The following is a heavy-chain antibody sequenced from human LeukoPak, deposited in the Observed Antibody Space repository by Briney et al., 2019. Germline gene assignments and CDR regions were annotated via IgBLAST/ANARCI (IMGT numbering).Heavy chain of an antibody. D-gene: IGHD3-16*02. CDR3: ARARGGDYVWGSYRFDY. Sequence: SETLSLTCTVSGGSISSYYWSWIRQPPGKGLEWIGYIYYSGSTNYNPSLKSRVTISVDTSKNQFSLKLSSVTAADTAVYYCARARGGDYVWGSYRFDYWGQGTLVTVSS. V-gene: IGHV4-59*01. J-gene: IGHJ4*02. CDR2: IYYSGST. CDR1: GGSISSYY.